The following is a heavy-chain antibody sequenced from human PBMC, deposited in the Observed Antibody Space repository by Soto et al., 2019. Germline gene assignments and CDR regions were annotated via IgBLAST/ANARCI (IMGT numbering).Heavy chain of an antibody. CDR2: TYSSGSI. CDR1: GDRNSSFY. CDR3: ARGGSYASPYFDH. V-gene: IGHV4-59*01. J-gene: IGHJ4*02. D-gene: IGHD2-2*01. Sequence: PSETLSLICSVWGDRNSSFYWSWIRQPPGKGLEWIGYTYSSGSINDNPSIKSRVTISVDTSKHQLSLTLSSVTAEDTALYSCARGGSYASPYFDHWGLGTLVTVYS.